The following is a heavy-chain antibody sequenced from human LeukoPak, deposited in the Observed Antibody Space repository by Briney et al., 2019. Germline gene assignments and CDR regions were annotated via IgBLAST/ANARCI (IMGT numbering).Heavy chain of an antibody. J-gene: IGHJ4*02. CDR1: GFTFSSYA. Sequence: PGGSLRLSCAASGFTFSSYAMSWVRQAPGKGLEWVSAISGSGGSTYYGDSVKGRFTISRDNSKNTLYLQMNSLRAEDTAVYYCAKGRCWYRSFDYWGQGTLVTVSS. CDR3: AKGRCWYRSFDY. V-gene: IGHV3-23*01. CDR2: ISGSGGST. D-gene: IGHD6-13*01.